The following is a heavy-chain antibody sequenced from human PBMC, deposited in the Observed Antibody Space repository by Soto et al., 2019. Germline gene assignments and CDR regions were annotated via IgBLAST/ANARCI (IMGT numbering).Heavy chain of an antibody. CDR1: GESFSGYY. D-gene: IGHD6-25*01. V-gene: IGHV4-34*02. CDR2: IDHTGSA. CDR3: ARRIAAATLDY. J-gene: IGHJ4*02. Sequence: QVQLQQWGAELLKPSETLSLTCAVYGESFSGYYWTWIRQSPGKGLEWIGEIDHTGSANYNPSLKSPVTISADTSKNQFSLKLSSVTAADTAVYYCARRIAAATLDYWGQGTLVTVSS.